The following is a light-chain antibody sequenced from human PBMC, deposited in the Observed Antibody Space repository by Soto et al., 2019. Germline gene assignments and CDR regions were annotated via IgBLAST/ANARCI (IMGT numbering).Light chain of an antibody. Sequence: EIALTQSPGTLSLSPGERATLCCRASQGVDNKYLAWYQQKPGQAPRLLIYAASSRATGIPDRFSGSGSGTDFTLTISRLEPEDFAVYYCQQYGNSPGISFGQGTRLEIK. J-gene: IGKJ5*01. V-gene: IGKV3-20*01. CDR2: AAS. CDR3: QQYGNSPGIS. CDR1: QGVDNKY.